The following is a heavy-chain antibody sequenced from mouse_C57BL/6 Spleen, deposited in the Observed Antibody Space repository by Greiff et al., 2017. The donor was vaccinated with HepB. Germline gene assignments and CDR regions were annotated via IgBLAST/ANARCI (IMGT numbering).Heavy chain of an antibody. CDR3: ARSYSNYEYYAMDY. J-gene: IGHJ4*01. V-gene: IGHV5-17*01. D-gene: IGHD2-5*01. CDR2: ISSGSSTI. CDR1: GFTFSDYG. Sequence: EVKLMESGGGLVKPGGSLKLSCAASGFTFSDYGMHWVRQAPEKGLEWVAYISSGSSTIYYADTVKGRFTISRDNAKNTLFLQMTSLRSEDTAMYYCARSYSNYEYYAMDYWGQGTSVTVSS.